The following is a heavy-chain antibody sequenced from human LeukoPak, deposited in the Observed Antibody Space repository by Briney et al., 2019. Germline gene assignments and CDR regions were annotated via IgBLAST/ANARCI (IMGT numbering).Heavy chain of an antibody. J-gene: IGHJ5*02. CDR2: IKEDGSEK. CDR1: GYTLRSYW. Sequence: PGGSLRLSCAASGYTLRSYWMSWVRQAPGEGLECVSNIKEDGSEKYYVDSVKGRFTISRDNGKNSLYLQMNSLRAEDTAVYYCAREGRRAWSFYGSWFDAWGQGTLVTASS. CDR3: AREGRRAWSFYGSWFDA. V-gene: IGHV3-7*01. D-gene: IGHD1-26*01.